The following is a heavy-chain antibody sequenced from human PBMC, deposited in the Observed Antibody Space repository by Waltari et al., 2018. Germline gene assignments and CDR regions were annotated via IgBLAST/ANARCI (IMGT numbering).Heavy chain of an antibody. V-gene: IGHV4-38-2*01. J-gene: IGHJ3*02. Sequence: QVQLQESGPGLVKPSETLSLTCPVSGYSISSGYYWGWIRQPPGKGLEWIGSIYHSGSTYYNPSLKSRVTISVDTSKNQFSLKLSSVTAADTAVYYCARSSMTTVTTTDAFDIWGQGTMVTVSS. D-gene: IGHD4-17*01. CDR1: GYSISSGYY. CDR3: ARSSMTTVTTTDAFDI. CDR2: IYHSGST.